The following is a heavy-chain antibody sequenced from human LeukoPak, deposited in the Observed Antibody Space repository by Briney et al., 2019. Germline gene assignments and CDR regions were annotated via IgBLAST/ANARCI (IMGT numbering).Heavy chain of an antibody. CDR3: ARGYCSSTSCYKARLPYFDY. CDR1: SGSIGGFTYY. Sequence: NTSETLSLTCTISSGSIGGFTYYWAWIRQPPGKGLEWIGEINHSGSTNYNPSLKSRVTISVDTSKNQFSLKLSSATAADTAVYYCARGYCSSTSCYKARLPYFDYWGQGTLVTVSS. J-gene: IGHJ4*02. V-gene: IGHV4-39*07. CDR2: INHSGST. D-gene: IGHD2-2*02.